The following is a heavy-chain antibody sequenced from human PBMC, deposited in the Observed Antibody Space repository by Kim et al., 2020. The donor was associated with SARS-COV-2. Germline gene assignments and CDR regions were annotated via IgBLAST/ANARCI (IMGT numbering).Heavy chain of an antibody. D-gene: IGHD1-1*01. V-gene: IGHV3-23*01. J-gene: IGHJ3*02. CDR3: ARQRGYDFDM. Sequence: KTYYADSVGGRFTISRDNSKNALYVQMSSLRAEDTALYYCARQRGYDFDMWGQGTMVTVSS. CDR2: KT.